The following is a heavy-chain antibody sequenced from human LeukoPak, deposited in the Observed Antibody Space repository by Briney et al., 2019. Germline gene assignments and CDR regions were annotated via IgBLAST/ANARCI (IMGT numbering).Heavy chain of an antibody. D-gene: IGHD6-13*01. V-gene: IGHV1-24*01. CDR1: GYTLTELS. Sequence: ASVKVSCKVSGYTLTELSMHWVRQAPGKGLEWMGGFDPEDGETIYAQKFQGRVTMTEDTSTDTAYMELSSLRSEDTAVYYCATRYSSSWYMNGIYFDYSGQGTLVTVSS. J-gene: IGHJ4*02. CDR2: FDPEDGET. CDR3: ATRYSSSWYMNGIYFDY.